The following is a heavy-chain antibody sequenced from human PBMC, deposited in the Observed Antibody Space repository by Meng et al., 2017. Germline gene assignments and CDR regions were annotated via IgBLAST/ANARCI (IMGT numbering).Heavy chain of an antibody. CDR2: IDPKNGDT. Sequence: QVQRVQSGAEVKKPGASGKVSCKPSGYNFPDDYIHWVRQAPGQGLEWMGRIDPKNGDTHYAQKFQGRVTTTGDTSISTAYMDLSGLRSDDTAVYYCARDEDISAAGKLFGDYWGQGTLVTVSS. J-gene: IGHJ4*02. D-gene: IGHD6-13*01. V-gene: IGHV1-2*06. CDR1: GYNFPDDY. CDR3: ARDEDISAAGKLFGDY.